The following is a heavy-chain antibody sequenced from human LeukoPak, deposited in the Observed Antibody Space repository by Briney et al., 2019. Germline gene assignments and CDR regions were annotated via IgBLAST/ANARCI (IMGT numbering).Heavy chain of an antibody. D-gene: IGHD1-26*01. CDR3: VRERRATADY. CDR1: GYSFTDYY. J-gene: IGHJ4*02. CDR2: INSGSGDT. V-gene: IGHV1-2*02. Sequence: GASVKVSCQASGYSFTDYYMHWVRQAPGQGLEWIGWINSGSGDTNYGQKFQGRVTVTRDTSSSTTYMEVSNLRSDDTAVYHCVRERRATADYWGQGTLVTVSS.